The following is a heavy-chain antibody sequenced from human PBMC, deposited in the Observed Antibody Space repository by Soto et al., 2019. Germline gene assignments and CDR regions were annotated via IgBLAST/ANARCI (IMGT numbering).Heavy chain of an antibody. J-gene: IGHJ4*02. Sequence: QLQLQESGPGLVKPSETLSLTCTVSGGSISSSSYYWGWIRQPPGKGLEWIGSIYFSGSTYYNPSLKTRVRSSVSTSKSQFSPKLSSVTAADTAVYYWSRHSYMPPHCSGWARGANYFDYWGQGTLVTVSS. V-gene: IGHV4-39*01. CDR3: SRHSYMPPHCSGWARGANYFDY. D-gene: IGHD6-19*01. CDR2: IYFSGST. CDR1: GGSISSSSYY.